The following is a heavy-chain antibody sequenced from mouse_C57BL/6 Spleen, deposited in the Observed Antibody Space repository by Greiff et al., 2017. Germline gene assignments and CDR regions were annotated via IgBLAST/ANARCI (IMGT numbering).Heavy chain of an antibody. CDR3: ARAEIMVTTRGFAY. V-gene: IGHV5-4*03. J-gene: IGHJ3*01. D-gene: IGHD2-2*01. CDR2: ISDGGSYT. Sequence: EVKLVESGGGLVKPGGSLKLSCAASGFTFSSYAMSWVRQTPEKRLEWVATISDGGSYTYYPDNVQGRFTISRDNAKNNLYLQMSHLKSEDTAMYYCARAEIMVTTRGFAYWGQGTLVTVSA. CDR1: GFTFSSYA.